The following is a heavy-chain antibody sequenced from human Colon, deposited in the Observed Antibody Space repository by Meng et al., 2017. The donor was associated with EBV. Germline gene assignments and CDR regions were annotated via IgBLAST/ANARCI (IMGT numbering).Heavy chain of an antibody. CDR3: ARVTGKIYYDGSGYPEAFDY. J-gene: IGHJ4*02. V-gene: IGHV4-30-4*01. CDR1: GDSISSTDYY. D-gene: IGHD3-22*01. Sequence: QGKLPESGPGLVKPSQTLSLTCTVSGDSISSTDYYWSWVRQPPGKGLEWTGYIYYSGSRYYNPSLKSRVTISVDTSKNQFSLKLSSVTAADTAVYYCARVTGKIYYDGSGYPEAFDYWGQGTLVTVSS. CDR2: IYYSGSR.